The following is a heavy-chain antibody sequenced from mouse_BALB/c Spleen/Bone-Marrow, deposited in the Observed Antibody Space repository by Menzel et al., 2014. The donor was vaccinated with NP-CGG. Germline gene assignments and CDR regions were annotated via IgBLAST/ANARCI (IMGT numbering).Heavy chain of an antibody. CDR2: IYPGDGDT. V-gene: IGHV1-80*01. J-gene: IGHJ2*01. CDR1: GYVFSTYW. CDR3: ARGGISVDY. Sequence: LVESGAELVRPGSSVKISRESSGYVFSTYWINWVKQRPGQGLEWIGQIYPGDGDTDYNGKFKDKATLTADKSSNTAYMQLSSLTSEDSAVYFCARGGISVDYWGQGTTLTVSS.